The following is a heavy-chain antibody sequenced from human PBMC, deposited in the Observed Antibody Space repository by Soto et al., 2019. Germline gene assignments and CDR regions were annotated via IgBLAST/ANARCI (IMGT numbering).Heavy chain of an antibody. CDR3: VRDGLDYYDTERLYFDN. J-gene: IGHJ4*02. D-gene: IGHD3-22*01. CDR2: ISSSAVYI. V-gene: IGHV3-21*01. CDR1: GFNFITYS. Sequence: NPGGSLRLSCAASGFNFITYSLSWVRQAPGKGLEWVASISSSAVYIDYADSVKGRFTISRDNANNSLYLQMNSLRAEDTATYYCVRDGLDYYDTERLYFDNWGQGTMVTVAS.